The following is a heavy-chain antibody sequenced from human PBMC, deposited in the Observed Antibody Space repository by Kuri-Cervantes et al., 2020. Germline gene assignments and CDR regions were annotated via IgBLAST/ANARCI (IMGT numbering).Heavy chain of an antibody. CDR3: ARGGSGWYDDPYYFDY. V-gene: IGHV4-61*01. J-gene: IGHJ4*02. Sequence: SETLSLTCTVSGGSVSSGSYYWSWIRQPPGKGLEWIGYIYYSGSTNYNPSLKSRVTISVDTSKNQFSLKLSSVTAADTAVYYCARGGSGWYDDPYYFDYWGQGTLVTVSS. CDR1: GGSVSSGSYY. CDR2: IYYSGST. D-gene: IGHD6-19*01.